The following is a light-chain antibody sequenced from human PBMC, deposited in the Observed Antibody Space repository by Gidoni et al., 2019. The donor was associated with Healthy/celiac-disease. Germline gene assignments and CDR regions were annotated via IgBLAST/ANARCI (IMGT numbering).Light chain of an antibody. CDR1: SSDVGSYNL. CDR3: CSYAGL. J-gene: IGLJ2*01. V-gene: IGLV2-23*02. Sequence: QSALTQPASVSGSPGQSITISYTGTSSDVGSYNLVSWYQQPPGKAPKLMIYEVSKRPSGVSNRFSGSKSGNTASLTISGLQAEDEADYYCCSYAGLFGGGTKLTVL. CDR2: EVS.